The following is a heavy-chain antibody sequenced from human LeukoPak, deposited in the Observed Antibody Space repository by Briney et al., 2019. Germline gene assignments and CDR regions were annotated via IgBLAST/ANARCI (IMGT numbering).Heavy chain of an antibody. Sequence: GGSLRLSCAASGFTFNSHAMNWVRQAAGEGLEWVSAICGSDGSTYYADAVKGRFTISRDNSKNTLYLQMNSLRAEDTAVYHSAKGKGYSSSSSDHWGQGTLITVSS. J-gene: IGHJ5*02. D-gene: IGHD6-6*01. V-gene: IGHV3-23*01. CDR3: AKGKGYSSSSSDH. CDR1: GFTFNSHA. CDR2: ICGSDGST.